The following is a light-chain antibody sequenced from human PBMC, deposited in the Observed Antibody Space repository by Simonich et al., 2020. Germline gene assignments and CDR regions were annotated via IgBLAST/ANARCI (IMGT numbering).Light chain of an antibody. J-gene: IGKJ2*01. V-gene: IGKV3D-20*01. Sequence: EIVLTQSPGTLSLSPGERATLSCRASQSVSSNYLAWYQQKPGLAPRLLIYDASSRATGIPDRFRGSGSGTDFTLTSSRLEPEDFAVYYCQQYGSSPYTFGQGTKLEIK. CDR1: QSVSSNY. CDR3: QQYGSSPYT. CDR2: DAS.